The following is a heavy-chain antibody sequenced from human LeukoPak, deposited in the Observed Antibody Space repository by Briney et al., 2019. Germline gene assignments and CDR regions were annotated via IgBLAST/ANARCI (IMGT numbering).Heavy chain of an antibody. CDR1: GYTFTSYG. V-gene: IGHV1-69*06. J-gene: IGHJ6*03. D-gene: IGHD6-13*01. CDR3: ARGGSSWYSFAYYYYYYMDV. Sequence: SVKVSCKASGYTFTSYGISWVRQAPGQGLEWMGGIIPIFGTANYAQKFQGRVTITADKSTSTAYMELSSLRSEDTAVYYCARGGSSWYSFAYYYYYYMDVWGKGTTVTVSS. CDR2: IIPIFGTA.